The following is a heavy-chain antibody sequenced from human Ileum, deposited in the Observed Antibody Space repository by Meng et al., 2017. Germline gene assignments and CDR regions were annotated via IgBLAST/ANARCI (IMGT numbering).Heavy chain of an antibody. CDR1: VGSISSYY. CDR3: ARDVVPTVTYYYNWFDP. V-gene: IGHV4-4*07. D-gene: IGHD4-17*01. Sequence: QVQLQESGPGLVKPSETLSLTCTGSVGSISSYYWSWIRQPAGKGLEWIGRIYTSGSTNYNPSLKSRVTMSVDTSKNQFSLKLSSVTAADTAVYYCARDVVPTVTYYYNWFDPWGQGTLVTVSS. J-gene: IGHJ5*02. CDR2: IYTSGST.